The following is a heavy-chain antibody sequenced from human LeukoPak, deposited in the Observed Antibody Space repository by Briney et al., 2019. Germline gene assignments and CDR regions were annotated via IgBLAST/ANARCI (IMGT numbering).Heavy chain of an antibody. J-gene: IGHJ4*02. CDR1: GFTVSSNY. D-gene: IGHD5-18*01. CDR2: IYSGGNT. V-gene: IGHV3-53*01. CDR3: ASGKATSMAQGY. Sequence: GGSLRLSCAVSGFTVSSNYMSWVRQAPGKGLEWVSVIYSGGNTYYADSVKGRFTISRDISKNTVYLQLNSLRAEVTAVYYCASGKATSMAQGYWGQGTLVTVSS.